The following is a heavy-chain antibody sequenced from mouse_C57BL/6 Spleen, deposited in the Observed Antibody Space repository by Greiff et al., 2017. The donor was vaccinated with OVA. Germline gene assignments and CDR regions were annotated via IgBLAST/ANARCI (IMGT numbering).Heavy chain of an antibody. CDR1: GFTFSDYG. J-gene: IGHJ4*01. CDR2: ISSGSSTI. CDR3: ARTSSYYAMDY. Sequence: DVKLVESGGGLVKPGGSLKLSCAASGFTFSDYGMHWVRQAPEKGLEWVAYISSGSSTIYYADTVKGRFTISRDNAKNTLFLQMTSLRSEDTAMYYCARTSSYYAMDYWGQGTSVTVSS. V-gene: IGHV5-17*01.